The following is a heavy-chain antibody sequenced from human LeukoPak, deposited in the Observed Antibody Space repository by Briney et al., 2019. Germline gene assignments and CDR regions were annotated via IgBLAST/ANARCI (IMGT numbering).Heavy chain of an antibody. CDR2: IKQDGSEK. J-gene: IGHJ6*03. Sequence: GGSLRLSCAASGFTFSSYWMSWVRQAPGKGLDRVANIKQDGSEKYYVDSVKGRFTISRDNAKNSLYLQMNSLRAEDTAVYYCARSPLITIFGVVIPNYYYYYMDVWGKGTTVTVSS. CDR3: ARSPLITIFGVVIPNYYYYYMDV. V-gene: IGHV3-7*01. CDR1: GFTFSSYW. D-gene: IGHD3-3*01.